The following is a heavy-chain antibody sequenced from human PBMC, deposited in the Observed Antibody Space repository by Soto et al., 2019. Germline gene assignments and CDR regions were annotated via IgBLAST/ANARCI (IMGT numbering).Heavy chain of an antibody. CDR1: GFTFSSYA. D-gene: IGHD6-13*01. CDR3: AKASIAAAGYPDYYYGMHV. CDR2: ISGSGGST. J-gene: IGHJ6*02. Sequence: PVGSLRLSCAASGFTFSSYAMSWVRQAPGKGLEWVSAISGSGGSTYYADSVKGRFTISRDNSKNTLYLQMSSLRAEDTAVYYCAKASIAAAGYPDYYYGMHVWGQGTTVTVYS. V-gene: IGHV3-23*01.